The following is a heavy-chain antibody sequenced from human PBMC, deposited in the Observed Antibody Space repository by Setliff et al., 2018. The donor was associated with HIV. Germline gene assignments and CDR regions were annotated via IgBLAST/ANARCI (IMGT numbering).Heavy chain of an antibody. CDR3: ARGGLATGAFDI. Sequence: ASVKVSCKASGYTFIGDYMHWVRQAPGQGLVWMGWINPNSGGTNFAQKFQGRVTMTRDTSISTAYMELSRLRSDDTAVYYCARGGLATGAFDIWGQGTMVTV. J-gene: IGHJ3*02. CDR1: GYTFIGDY. V-gene: IGHV1-2*02. CDR2: INPNSGGT. D-gene: IGHD5-12*01.